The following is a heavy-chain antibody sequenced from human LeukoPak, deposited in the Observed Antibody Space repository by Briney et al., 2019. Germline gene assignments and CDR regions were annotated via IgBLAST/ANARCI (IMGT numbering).Heavy chain of an antibody. Sequence: ALVKVSCKASGYTFTGYYMHWVRQAPGQGPEWMGWINPNSGGTNYAQKFQGRVTMTRDTSLSTVYMELSRLRSDDTAVYYCATQATSGWHFSWGQGTLVTVSS. V-gene: IGHV1-2*02. J-gene: IGHJ5*02. D-gene: IGHD6-19*01. CDR3: ATQATSGWHFS. CDR1: GYTFTGYY. CDR2: INPNSGGT.